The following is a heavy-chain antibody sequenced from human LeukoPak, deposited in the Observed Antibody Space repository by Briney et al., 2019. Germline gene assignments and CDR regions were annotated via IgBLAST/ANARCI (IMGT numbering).Heavy chain of an antibody. Sequence: SETLSLTCTISGGSISSNGYYWGWIRQPPGMGLEWIASMYYSGSTYHNPSLKSRATISADTPRNHFSLKLNSVTAADTAVYYCASSSLTAFDAFDIWGQGTMVTVSS. J-gene: IGHJ3*02. V-gene: IGHV4-39*02. CDR1: GGSISSNGYY. CDR2: MYYSGST. D-gene: IGHD4/OR15-4a*01. CDR3: ASSSLTAFDAFDI.